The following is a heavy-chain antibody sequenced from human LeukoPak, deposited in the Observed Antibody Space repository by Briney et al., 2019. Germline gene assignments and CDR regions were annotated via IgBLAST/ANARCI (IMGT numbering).Heavy chain of an antibody. Sequence: SETLSLTCTVSGGSISSGTYYWGWVRQPPGKGLEWIGSIYYSGSTSYNPSLKSRVTISVDTSKNQFSLKLDSVTAADTAVYYCARNASDSGTSYFDYWGQGSLVAVSS. CDR3: ARNASDSGTSYFDY. J-gene: IGHJ4*02. D-gene: IGHD1-26*01. CDR2: IYYSGST. CDR1: GGSISSGTYY. V-gene: IGHV4-39*01.